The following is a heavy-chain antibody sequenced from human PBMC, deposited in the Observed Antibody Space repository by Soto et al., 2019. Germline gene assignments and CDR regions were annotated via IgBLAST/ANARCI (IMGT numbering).Heavy chain of an antibody. V-gene: IGHV6-1*01. J-gene: IGHJ6*04. D-gene: IGHD5-12*01. CDR3: ARVPTLFRLKIGYEDLYFF. Sequence: SQTLSLTCAISGDSVSSNSAAWNWIRQSPSRGLEWLGRTYYRSKRYNDYAVSVKSRITINPDTSKNQFSLQLNSVTPEDTAVYYCARVPTLFRLKIGYEDLYFFGGKGTRDPVSS. CDR1: GDSVSSNSAA. CDR2: TYYRSKRYN.